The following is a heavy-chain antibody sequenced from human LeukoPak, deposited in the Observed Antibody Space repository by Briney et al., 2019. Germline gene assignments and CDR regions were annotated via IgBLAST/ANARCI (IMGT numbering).Heavy chain of an antibody. Sequence: PSETLSLTCTVSGGSISSYYWSWIRQPAGKGLEWIGRIYTSGSTNYNPSLKSRVTISIDTSKSQFSLKLSSVTAADTAVYYCARRRFVRGPDVVNPFDYWGQGTLVTVSS. D-gene: IGHD2-8*01. V-gene: IGHV4-4*07. J-gene: IGHJ4*02. CDR1: GGSISSYY. CDR3: ARRRFVRGPDVVNPFDY. CDR2: IYTSGST.